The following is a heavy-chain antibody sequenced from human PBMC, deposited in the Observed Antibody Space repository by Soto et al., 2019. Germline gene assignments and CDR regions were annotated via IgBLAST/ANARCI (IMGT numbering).Heavy chain of an antibody. CDR3: ARPRTNYGDFVGPFDY. CDR1: GFTFSDYW. D-gene: IGHD4-17*01. J-gene: IGHJ4*02. CDR2: LSPDGRST. Sequence: EVQLVESGGGLVQPGGSLRLSCAASGFTFSDYWMHWLRQAPGKGLVWVSRLSPDGRSTSYADSVKGRFTISRDTAKNKLYLQMNSLRAEDTAVYYCARPRTNYGDFVGPFDYWGQGALVTVSS. V-gene: IGHV3-74*01.